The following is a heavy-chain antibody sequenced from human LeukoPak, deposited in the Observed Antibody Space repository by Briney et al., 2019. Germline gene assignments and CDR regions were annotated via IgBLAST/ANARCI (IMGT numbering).Heavy chain of an antibody. CDR1: GGSFSGYY. CDR2: INHSGST. CDR3: ARVALSDGLNY. J-gene: IGHJ4*02. V-gene: IGHV4-34*01. Sequence: SETLSLTYAVYGGSFSGYYWSWIRQPPGKGLEWIGEINHSGSTNYNPSLKSRVTISVDTSKNQFSLKLSSVTAADTAVYYCARVALSDGLNYWGQGTLVTVSS.